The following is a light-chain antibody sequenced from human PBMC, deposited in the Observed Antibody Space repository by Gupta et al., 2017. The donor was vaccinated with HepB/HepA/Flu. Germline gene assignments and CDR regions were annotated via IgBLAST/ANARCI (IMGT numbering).Light chain of an antibody. CDR1: QDISNY. J-gene: IGKJ4*01. CDR2: DAS. CDR3: QQDDNLPIT. V-gene: IGKV1-33*01. Sequence: SSLSASVGDRVTITCQASQDISNYLNWYQQKPGKAPKLLIYDASNLETGVPSRFSGSGSGTDFTFTISSLQPEDIATYYCQQDDNLPITFGGWTKVEIK.